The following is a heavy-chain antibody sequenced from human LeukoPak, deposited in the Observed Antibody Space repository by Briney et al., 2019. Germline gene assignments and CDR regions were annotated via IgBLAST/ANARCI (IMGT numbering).Heavy chain of an antibody. J-gene: IGHJ4*02. D-gene: IGHD3-22*01. CDR2: INHSGST. CDR1: GGSFSGYY. V-gene: IGHV4-34*01. CDR3: ARTNYYDSSGYYSLDY. Sequence: SETLSLTCAVSGGSFSGYYWSWIRQPPGKGLEWIGEINHSGSTNYNPSLKSRVTISVGTSKNQFSLKLSSATAADTAFYYCARTNYYDSSGYYSLDYWGQGTLVTVSS.